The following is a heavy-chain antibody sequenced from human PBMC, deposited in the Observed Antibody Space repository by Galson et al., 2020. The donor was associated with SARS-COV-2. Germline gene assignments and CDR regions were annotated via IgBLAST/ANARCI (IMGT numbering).Heavy chain of an antibody. Sequence: SQTLSLTCTVSGGSISSYYWSWIRQPPGKGLEWIGYIYYSGSTNYNPSLKSRVTISVDTSKNQFFLKLSSVTAADTAVYYCARGLHYYDSSGYYFDYWGQGTLVTVSS. D-gene: IGHD3-22*01. CDR1: GGSISSYY. J-gene: IGHJ4*02. CDR3: ARGLHYYDSSGYYFDY. CDR2: IYYSGST. V-gene: IGHV4-59*01.